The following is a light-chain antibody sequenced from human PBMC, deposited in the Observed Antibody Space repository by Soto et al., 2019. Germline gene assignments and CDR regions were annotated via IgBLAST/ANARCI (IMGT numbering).Light chain of an antibody. CDR2: EVS. Sequence: QSVLTQPASVSGSPGQSITIYCTGTSSDVGGYNYVSWYQQHPGKAPKLMIYEVSNRPSGVSNRFSGSKSGNTASLTISGLQAEDEADYYCSSYTSSSTHWVFGGGTQLTVL. CDR1: SSDVGGYNY. J-gene: IGLJ3*02. V-gene: IGLV2-14*01. CDR3: SSYTSSSTHWV.